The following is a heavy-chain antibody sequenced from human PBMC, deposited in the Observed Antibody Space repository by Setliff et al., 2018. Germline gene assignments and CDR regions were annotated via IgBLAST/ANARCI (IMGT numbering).Heavy chain of an antibody. J-gene: IGHJ5*02. D-gene: IGHD2-15*01. CDR1: GYNFITFG. CDR2: LIPMFGTP. V-gene: IGHV1-69*05. Sequence: ASVKVSCKTSGYNFITFGISWVRQAPGQGLEWMGGLIPMFGTPGYAQKFQDRVTITTDESTSTAYMELNSLTSEDTAVYYCARSPALLGIVYLDPWGQGTRVTVSS. CDR3: ARSPALLGIVYLDP.